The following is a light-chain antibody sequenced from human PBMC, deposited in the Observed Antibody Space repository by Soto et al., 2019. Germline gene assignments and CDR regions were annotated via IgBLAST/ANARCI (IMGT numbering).Light chain of an antibody. V-gene: IGKV3-15*01. Sequence: IALTQSPATVSVSPGDRVTLSCWASQNIYSNLGWYQQRPGQAPRLIIYRASARPTGIPARFSGSGSGTEFTLTISSLQYDDFANYCCQQDHNLWSFGRGTKVEIK. CDR1: QNIYSN. CDR3: QQDHNLWS. J-gene: IGKJ1*01. CDR2: RAS.